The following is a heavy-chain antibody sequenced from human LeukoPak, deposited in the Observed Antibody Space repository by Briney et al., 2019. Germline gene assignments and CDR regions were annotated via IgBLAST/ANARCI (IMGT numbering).Heavy chain of an antibody. V-gene: IGHV3-21*01. CDR1: GFTFSSYA. D-gene: IGHD6-13*01. Sequence: GGSLRLSCAASGFTFSSYAMHWVRQAPGKGLEWVSSISSSSSYIYYADSVKGRFTISRDNAENSLYLQMNSLRAEDTAVYYCASGDGIAAAGTGFDYWGQGTLVTVSS. CDR3: ASGDGIAAAGTGFDY. CDR2: ISSSSSYI. J-gene: IGHJ4*02.